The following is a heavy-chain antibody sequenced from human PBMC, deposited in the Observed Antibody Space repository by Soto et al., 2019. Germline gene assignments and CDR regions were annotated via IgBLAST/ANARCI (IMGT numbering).Heavy chain of an antibody. D-gene: IGHD3-22*01. CDR3: ARAEYYYDSSGYRKFDY. CDR2: INPSGGST. V-gene: IGHV1-46*01. J-gene: IGHJ4*02. Sequence: ASVKVSCKASGYTFTSYYMHWVRQAPGQGLEWMGIINPSGGSTSYAQKFQGRVTMTRDTSTSTVYMELSSLRSEDTAVYYCARAEYYYDSSGYRKFDYWGQGTLVTVSS. CDR1: GYTFTSYY.